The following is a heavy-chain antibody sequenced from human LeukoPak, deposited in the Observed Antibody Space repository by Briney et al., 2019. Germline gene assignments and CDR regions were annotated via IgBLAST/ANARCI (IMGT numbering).Heavy chain of an antibody. CDR3: ARVEEGYGSGRRENYYYYYMDV. D-gene: IGHD3-10*01. CDR1: GDSISSYY. V-gene: IGHV4-4*07. CDR2: IHTSGST. Sequence: PSETLSLTCTVSGDSISSYYWSWIRQPAGKGLEWIGRIHTSGSTNYNPSLKSRVTISVDTSKNQFSLKLASVTAADTAVYYCARVEEGYGSGRRENYYYYYMDVWGKGTTVTISS. J-gene: IGHJ6*03.